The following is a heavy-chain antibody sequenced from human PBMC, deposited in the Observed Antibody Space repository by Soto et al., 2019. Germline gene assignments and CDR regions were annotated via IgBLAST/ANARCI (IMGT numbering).Heavy chain of an antibody. D-gene: IGHD3-16*02. CDR3: AKDRWPMTLSDDYVWGSYLRGY. CDR1: GFTFSSYA. J-gene: IGHJ4*02. V-gene: IGHV3-23*01. Sequence: GGSLRLSCAASGFTFSSYAMSWVRQAPGKGLEWVSAISGSGGSTYYADSVKGRFTISRDNSKNTLYLQMNSLRAEDTAVYYCAKDRWPMTLSDDYVWGSYLRGYWGQGTLVTVSS. CDR2: ISGSGGST.